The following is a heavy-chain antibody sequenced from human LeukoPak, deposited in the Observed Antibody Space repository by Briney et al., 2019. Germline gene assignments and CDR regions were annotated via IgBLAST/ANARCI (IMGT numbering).Heavy chain of an antibody. Sequence: GSLRLSCAASGFTFSSYDMHWVRQAPGKGLEYVSGISSNGGSTYYANSVKGRFTSSRDNSKSTLYLQMGSLRAEDMAVYYCARGYDFWSGYWSHSDYWGQGTLVTVSS. V-gene: IGHV3-64*01. CDR2: ISSNGGST. J-gene: IGHJ4*02. CDR1: GFTFSSYD. D-gene: IGHD3-3*01. CDR3: ARGYDFWSGYWSHSDY.